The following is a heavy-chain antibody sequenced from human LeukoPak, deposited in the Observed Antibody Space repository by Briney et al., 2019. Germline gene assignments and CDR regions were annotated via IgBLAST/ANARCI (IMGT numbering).Heavy chain of an antibody. CDR3: ARDPVPRGDGSGVFDY. CDR1: GGSFSGYY. Sequence: SETLSLTCAVYGGSFSGYYWSWIRQPPGKGLEWIGEINYNPSLKSRVTISVDTSKNQFSLKLSSVTAADTAVYYCARDPVPRGDGSGVFDYWGQGTLVTVSS. J-gene: IGHJ4*02. D-gene: IGHD3-10*01. V-gene: IGHV4-34*01. CDR2: IN.